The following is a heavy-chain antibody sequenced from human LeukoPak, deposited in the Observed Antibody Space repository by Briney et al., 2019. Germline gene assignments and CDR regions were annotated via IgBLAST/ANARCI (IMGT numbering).Heavy chain of an antibody. CDR2: ISGSGGST. J-gene: IGHJ4*02. V-gene: IGHV3-23*01. CDR1: GFTFSSYA. Sequence: PGGSLRLSCAASGFTFSSYAMSWVRQAPGKGLEWVSAISGSGGSTYYADSVKGRFTISRDKSKNTLYLQMNSLRAEDTAVYYCAKDLGLVPAAPTHFDYWGQGTLVTVSS. D-gene: IGHD2-2*01. CDR3: AKDLGLVPAAPTHFDY.